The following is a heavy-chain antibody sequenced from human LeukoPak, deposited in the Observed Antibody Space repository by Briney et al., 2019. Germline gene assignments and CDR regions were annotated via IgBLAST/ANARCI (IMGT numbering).Heavy chain of an antibody. CDR3: ARVRGRLSWFDP. D-gene: IGHD2-15*01. CDR1: GGSISSGGYY. Sequence: SETLSLTCAVSGGSISSGGYYWSWVRQPPGKGLEWIGFVYYTGSTNYSPSLKSRVTISVDTSKNQFSLKLSSVTAADTAVYYCARVRGRLSWFDPWGQGTLVTVSS. V-gene: IGHV4-61*08. J-gene: IGHJ5*02. CDR2: VYYTGST.